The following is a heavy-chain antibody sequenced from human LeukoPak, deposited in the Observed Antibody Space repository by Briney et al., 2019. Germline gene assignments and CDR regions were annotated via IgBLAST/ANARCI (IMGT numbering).Heavy chain of an antibody. Sequence: SGGSLRLSCAASGFTFSTYWMTWVRQAPGKGLEWVANIKQDGSEKYYVDSVKGRFTISRDNAKNALYLQMNSLRAEDTAVYYCAELGITMIGGVWGKGTTVTISS. J-gene: IGHJ6*04. CDR1: GFTFSTYW. D-gene: IGHD3-10*02. CDR2: IKQDGSEK. CDR3: AELGITMIGGV. V-gene: IGHV3-7*01.